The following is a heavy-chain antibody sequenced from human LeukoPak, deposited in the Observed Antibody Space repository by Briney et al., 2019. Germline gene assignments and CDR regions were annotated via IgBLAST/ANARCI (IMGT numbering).Heavy chain of an antibody. CDR1: GGSISSSSYY. V-gene: IGHV4-39*07. J-gene: IGHJ5*02. D-gene: IGHD2/OR15-2a*01. Sequence: SETLSLTCTVSGGSISSSSYYWGWIRQPPGKGLEWIGSIYYSGSTYYNPSLKSRVTISVDTSKNQFSLKLSSVTAADTAVYYCARDWDSASTLGLWPSRPHWFDLWGQGTLVTVSS. CDR2: IYYSGST. CDR3: ARDWDSASTLGLWPSRPHWFDL.